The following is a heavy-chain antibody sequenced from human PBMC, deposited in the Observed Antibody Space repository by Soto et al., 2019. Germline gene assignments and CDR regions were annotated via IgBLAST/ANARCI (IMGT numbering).Heavy chain of an antibody. CDR3: AKKSPLGGSNYGMDV. CDR1: GFTFSSYW. J-gene: IGHJ6*02. V-gene: IGHV3-7*03. D-gene: IGHD3-16*01. CDR2: IRQDGNEK. Sequence: PGGSLRLSCAASGFTFSSYWMSWVRQAPGKGLEWVATIRQDGNEKYYVDSVKGRFTISRDNTKNSLFLQMNSLRAEDTAVYYCAKKSPLGGSNYGMDVWGQGTTVTVSS.